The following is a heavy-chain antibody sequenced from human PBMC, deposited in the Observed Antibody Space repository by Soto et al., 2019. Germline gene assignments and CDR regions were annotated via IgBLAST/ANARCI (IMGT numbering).Heavy chain of an antibody. CDR1: GFTFSSYG. D-gene: IGHD6-6*01. J-gene: IGHJ5*02. CDR3: AKDGGAARVGWFDP. V-gene: IGHV3-30*18. Sequence: GGSLRLSCAASGFTFSSYGMHWVRQAPGKGLEWVAVISYDGSNKYYADSVKGRFTISRDNSKNTLYLQMNSLRAEDTAVYYCAKDGGAARVGWFDPWGQGTLVTVSS. CDR2: ISYDGSNK.